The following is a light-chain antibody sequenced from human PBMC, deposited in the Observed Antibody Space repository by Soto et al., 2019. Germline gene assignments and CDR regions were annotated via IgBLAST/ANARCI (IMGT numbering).Light chain of an antibody. J-gene: IGKJ1*01. CDR1: QSVRSN. CDR3: QQYGSSPTWT. Sequence: EIVLTQSPATLSVSPGERATLSCRASQSVRSNLAWYQQKPGQSPRLLIYGASTRATGIPDRLSGSGSGTDFTLTISSLEFGDSAVYYCQQYGSSPTWTFGQGTKVDNK. V-gene: IGKV3-20*01. CDR2: GAS.